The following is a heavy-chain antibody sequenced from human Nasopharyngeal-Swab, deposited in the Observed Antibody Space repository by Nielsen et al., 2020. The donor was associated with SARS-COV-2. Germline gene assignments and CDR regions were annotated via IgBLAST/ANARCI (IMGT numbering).Heavy chain of an antibody. Sequence: GGSLRLSCAASGFTFSGSAMHWVRQASGKGLEWVGRIRSKANSYATAYAASVKGRFTIPRDDSKSTAYLQMNSLKTEDTAVYYCTRGPPYTDTYWDAFDIWGQGTMVSVSS. CDR2: IRSKANSYAT. J-gene: IGHJ3*02. V-gene: IGHV3-73*01. CDR1: GFTFSGSA. D-gene: IGHD2-8*02. CDR3: TRGPPYTDTYWDAFDI.